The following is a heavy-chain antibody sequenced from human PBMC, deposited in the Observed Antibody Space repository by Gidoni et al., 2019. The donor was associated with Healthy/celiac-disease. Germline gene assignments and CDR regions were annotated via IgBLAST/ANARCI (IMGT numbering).Heavy chain of an antibody. CDR3: ARASDFWSGYYTLGYYYGMDV. V-gene: IGHV1-8*01. CDR2: MNPNSGNT. CDR1: GYTFTSYD. J-gene: IGHJ6*02. Sequence: QVQLVQSGAEVKKPGASVKVSCKASGYTFTSYDINWVRQATGQGLEWMGWMNPNSGNTGYAQKFQGRVTMTRNTSISTAYMELSSLRSEDTAVYYCARASDFWSGYYTLGYYYGMDVWGQGTTVTVSS. D-gene: IGHD3-3*01.